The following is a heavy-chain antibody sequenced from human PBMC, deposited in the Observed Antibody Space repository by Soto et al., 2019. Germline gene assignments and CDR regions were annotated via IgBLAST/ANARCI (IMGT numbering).Heavy chain of an antibody. Sequence: SQXLSLTCSISGDSVSSSSVTWNWGRQSPSRGLEWLGRTYYRSKWYNDYAESVKSRITINPDTSKNQFSLHLKSVTPEDTAVYYCVRLIGNSWLDFWGQGTLVTVSS. CDR3: VRLIGNSWLDF. CDR1: GDSVSSSSVT. CDR2: TYYRSKWYN. V-gene: IGHV6-1*01. D-gene: IGHD1-26*01. J-gene: IGHJ5*01.